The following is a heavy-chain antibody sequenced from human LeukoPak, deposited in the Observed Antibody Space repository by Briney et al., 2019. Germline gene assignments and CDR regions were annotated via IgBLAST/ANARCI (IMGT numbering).Heavy chain of an antibody. D-gene: IGHD3-22*01. CDR1: GYTFIDYY. Sequence: ASVTVSCKTSGYTFIDYYMHWVRQAPGQGLEWMGWISPKSGATDYAQKFQGSVTMTWDTSMTTAYMQLSSPRSDDTAVYFCARGEHYYDSSGREFEYWGQGTLVTVSS. V-gene: IGHV1-2*02. CDR2: ISPKSGAT. J-gene: IGHJ4*02. CDR3: ARGEHYYDSSGREFEY.